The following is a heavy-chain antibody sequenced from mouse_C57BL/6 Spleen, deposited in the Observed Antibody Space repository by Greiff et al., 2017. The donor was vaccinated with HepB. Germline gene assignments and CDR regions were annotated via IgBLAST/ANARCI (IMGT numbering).Heavy chain of an antibody. Sequence: VQQQQSGAELARPGASVKMSCKASGYTFTSYTMHWVKQRPGQGLEWIGYINPSSGYTKYNQKFKDKATLTADKSSSTAYMQLSSLTSEDSAVYYCARSGTTVVEGYFDVWGTGTTVTVSS. CDR1: GYTFTSYT. CDR2: INPSSGYT. D-gene: IGHD1-1*01. J-gene: IGHJ1*03. V-gene: IGHV1-4*01. CDR3: ARSGTTVVEGYFDV.